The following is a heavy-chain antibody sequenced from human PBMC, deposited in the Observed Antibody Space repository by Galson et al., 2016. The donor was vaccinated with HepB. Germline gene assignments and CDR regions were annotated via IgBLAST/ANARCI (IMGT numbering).Heavy chain of an antibody. CDR1: GFTFSSYV. J-gene: IGHJ6*02. V-gene: IGHV3-64D*06. CDR3: VKMYTKYAYYYYGMDV. Sequence: SLRLSCAASGFTFSSYVMYWVRQAPGKGLDYVSAISSNGGTTYYADYVKGRFTISRDNSKNTLYLQMSSLRAEDTAVYYCVKMYTKYAYYYYGMDVWGQGTTVTVSS. CDR2: ISSNGGTT. D-gene: IGHD1-1*01.